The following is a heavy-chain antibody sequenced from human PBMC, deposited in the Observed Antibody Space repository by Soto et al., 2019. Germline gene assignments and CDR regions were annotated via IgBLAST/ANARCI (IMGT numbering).Heavy chain of an antibody. CDR1: GFTFSSYA. V-gene: IGHV3-23*01. CDR2: ISGSGGST. J-gene: IGHJ6*03. CDR3: ANANDLITGTGDYYYYYMDV. D-gene: IGHD1-7*01. Sequence: GGSLRLSCAASGFTFSSYAMSWVRQAPGKGLEWVSAISGSGGSTYYADSVKGRFTISRDNSKNALYLQMNSLRAEDTAVYYCANANDLITGTGDYYYYYMDVWGKGTTVTVSS.